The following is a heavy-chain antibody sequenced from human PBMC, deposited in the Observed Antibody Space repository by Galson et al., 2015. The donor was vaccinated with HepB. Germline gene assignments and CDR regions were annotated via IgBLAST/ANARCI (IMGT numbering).Heavy chain of an antibody. CDR3: ARLHHPISGWSDYLYGMDV. D-gene: IGHD6-19*01. CDR1: GLTFSKYH. V-gene: IGHV3-48*03. Sequence: SLRLSCAASGLTFSKYHMNWVRQAPGQGLEWISYISGTGTILNYADSLKGRFTISRDNAKNSLYLRIDPLRVEDTAVYYCARLHHPISGWSDYLYGMDVWGQGTTVTVSS. J-gene: IGHJ6*02. CDR2: ISGTGTIL.